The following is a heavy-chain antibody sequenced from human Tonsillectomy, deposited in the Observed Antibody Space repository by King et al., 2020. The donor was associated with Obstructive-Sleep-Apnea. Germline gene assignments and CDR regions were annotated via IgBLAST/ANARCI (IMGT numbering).Heavy chain of an antibody. J-gene: IGHJ3*02. V-gene: IGHV1-18*04. CDR3: ARVQCEKDAFDI. Sequence: QLVQSGAEVKKPGASVKVSCKASVYTFTSDGISWVRPAPGQRPEWMGWISAYNGNTNYAQKLQGRVTMTTDTSTSTAYMELRSLRSDDTAVYYCARVQCEKDAFDIWGQGTMVTVSS. CDR1: VYTFTSDG. CDR2: ISAYNGNT.